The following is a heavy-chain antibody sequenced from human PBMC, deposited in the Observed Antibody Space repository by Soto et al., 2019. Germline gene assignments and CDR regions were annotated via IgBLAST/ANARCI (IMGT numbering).Heavy chain of an antibody. J-gene: IGHJ4*02. D-gene: IGHD2-15*01. Sequence: ASVKVSCKASGGTFSSYAISWVRQAPGQGLEWMGGIIPIFGTANYAQKFQGRVTITADESTSTAYMELSSLRSEDTAVYYCARCIWKHKAAPFDYWGQGTLVTVSS. CDR3: ARCIWKHKAAPFDY. CDR1: GGTFSSYA. CDR2: IIPIFGTA. V-gene: IGHV1-69*13.